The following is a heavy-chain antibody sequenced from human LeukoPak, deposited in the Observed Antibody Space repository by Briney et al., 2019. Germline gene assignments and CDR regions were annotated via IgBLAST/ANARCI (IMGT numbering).Heavy chain of an antibody. Sequence: QPGRSLRLSCAASGLTFSSYAMHWVRQAPGKGLEWVAVISYDGSNKYYADSVKGRFTISRDNSKNTLYLQMNSLRAEDTAVYYCARDLSGSGSYYNWFDPWGQGTLVTVSS. CDR3: ARDLSGSGSYYNWFDP. J-gene: IGHJ5*02. V-gene: IGHV3-30*04. CDR1: GLTFSSYA. CDR2: ISYDGSNK. D-gene: IGHD3-10*01.